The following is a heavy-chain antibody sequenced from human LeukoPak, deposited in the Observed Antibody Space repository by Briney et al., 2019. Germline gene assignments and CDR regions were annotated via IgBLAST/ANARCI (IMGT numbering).Heavy chain of an antibody. CDR2: INPNSGGT. CDR3: ARERTLTSCYDY. Sequence: ASVKVSCKASGYTFTGYYMHWVRQAPGQGLEWMGWINPNSGGTNYAQKFQGRVTMTRDTSISTAYMELSRLRSDDTAVYYCARERTLTSCYDYWGQGTLVTVST. CDR1: GYTFTGYY. J-gene: IGHJ4*02. D-gene: IGHD2-15*01. V-gene: IGHV1-2*02.